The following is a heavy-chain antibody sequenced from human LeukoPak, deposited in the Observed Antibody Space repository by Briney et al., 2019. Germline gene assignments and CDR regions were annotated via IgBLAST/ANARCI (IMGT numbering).Heavy chain of an antibody. D-gene: IGHD2-2*01. CDR3: ARGQYQPRSDP. V-gene: IGHV4-34*01. Sequence: SETLSLTCAVYGGSFSGYYWSWIRQSPGKGLEWIGEINHSGSTNYNPSLTSRVTISVDTSKSQFSLKLTSVTAADTAVYYCARGQYQPRSDPWGQGTLVTVSS. CDR1: GGSFSGYY. CDR2: INHSGST. J-gene: IGHJ5*02.